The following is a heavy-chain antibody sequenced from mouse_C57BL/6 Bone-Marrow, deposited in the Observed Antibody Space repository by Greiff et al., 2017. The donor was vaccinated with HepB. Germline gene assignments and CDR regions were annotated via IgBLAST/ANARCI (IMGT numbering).Heavy chain of an antibody. J-gene: IGHJ2*01. CDR3: ARRSYGSSYFDY. Sequence: QVQLQQPGAELVRPGTSVKLSCKASGYTFTSYWMHWVKQRSGQGLEWIGVIDPSDSYTNYNQKFKGKATLTLDTSSSTAYMQLSSLTSADSAVYYCARRSYGSSYFDYWGQGTTLTVSS. CDR1: GYTFTSYW. V-gene: IGHV1-59*01. D-gene: IGHD1-1*01. CDR2: IDPSDSYT.